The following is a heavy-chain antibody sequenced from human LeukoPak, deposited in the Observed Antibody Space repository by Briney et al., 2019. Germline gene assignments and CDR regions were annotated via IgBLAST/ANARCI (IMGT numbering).Heavy chain of an antibody. CDR3: ARASYRAFYI. D-gene: IGHD4-11*01. V-gene: IGHV6-1*01. J-gene: IGHJ3*02. CDR2: TYYRSRWSS. Sequence: SQTLSLTCAISGDSVSSSDATWNWIRQSPLRGLEWLGRTYYRSRWSSDYAPSVRSRITINSDTAKNQFSLQLNSVTPEDTAVYYCARASYRAFYIWGQGTMVTVSS. CDR1: GDSVSSSDAT.